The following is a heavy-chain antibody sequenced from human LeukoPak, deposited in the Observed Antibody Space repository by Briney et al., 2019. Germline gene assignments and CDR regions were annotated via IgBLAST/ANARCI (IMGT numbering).Heavy chain of an antibody. D-gene: IGHD3-22*01. V-gene: IGHV3-13*01. CDR2: IGTAGDT. J-gene: IGHJ4*02. CDR3: ARDAGYYDSSGYYYFDY. CDR1: GFTFSSYD. Sequence: GGSLRLSCAASGFTFSSYDMHWVRQATGKGLEWVSAIGTAGDTYYPGSVKGRFTISRENAKNSLYLQMNSLRAGDTAVYYCARDAGYYDSSGYYYFDYWGQGTLVTVSS.